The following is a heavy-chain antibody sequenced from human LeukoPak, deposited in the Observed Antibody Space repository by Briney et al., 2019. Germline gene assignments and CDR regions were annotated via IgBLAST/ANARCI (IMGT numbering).Heavy chain of an antibody. CDR3: ARGRSSGWYYYGMDD. CDR2: ISAYNGNT. CDR1: GYTFTSYG. Sequence: ASVKVSCKASGYTFTSYGISWVRQAPGQGLDWMGWISAYNGNTNYAQKLQGRVTMTTDTSTSTAYMELRSLRSDDTAVYYCARGRSSGWYYYGMDDWGKGTTVTVSS. V-gene: IGHV1-18*04. J-gene: IGHJ6*04. D-gene: IGHD6-19*01.